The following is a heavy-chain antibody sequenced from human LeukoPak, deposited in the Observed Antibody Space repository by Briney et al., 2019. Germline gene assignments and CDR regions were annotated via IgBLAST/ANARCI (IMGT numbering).Heavy chain of an antibody. CDR1: GTSISGSDW. CDR2: IYHSGNT. J-gene: IGHJ5*02. D-gene: IGHD3-22*01. Sequence: SETLSLTCVVSGTSISGSDWWSWVRQPPGKGLEWIGEIYHSGNTNYNPSLKSRVTISVDKSKNQFSLMLTSVTAADTAVYYCAISSYYRVWFDPWGQGTLVTVSS. V-gene: IGHV4-4*02. CDR3: AISSYYRVWFDP.